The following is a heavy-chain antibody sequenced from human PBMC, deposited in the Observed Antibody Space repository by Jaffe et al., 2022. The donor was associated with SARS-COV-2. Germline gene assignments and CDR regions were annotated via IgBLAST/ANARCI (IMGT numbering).Heavy chain of an antibody. Sequence: EVQLLESGGGLVQPGGSLRLSCAASGFTFSSYAMSWVRQAPGKGLEWVSAISGSGGSTYYADSVKGRFTISRDNSKNTLYLQMNSLRAEDTAVYYCAKDMVATIGGYIYYYYYYGMDVWGQGTTVTVSS. CDR3: AKDMVATIGGYIYYYYYYGMDV. J-gene: IGHJ6*02. CDR2: ISGSGGST. V-gene: IGHV3-23*01. CDR1: GFTFSSYA. D-gene: IGHD5-12*01.